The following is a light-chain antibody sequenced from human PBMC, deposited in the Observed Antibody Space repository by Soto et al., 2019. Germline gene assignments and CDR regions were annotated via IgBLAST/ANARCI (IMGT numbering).Light chain of an antibody. CDR3: QSYDNNNWV. CDR1: SGSIASNY. V-gene: IGLV6-57*02. Sequence: NFMLTQPHSVSDSLGKTVTISCTGSSGSIASNYVQWYQQRPGSAPTTVIYEDNQRPSGVPDRFSGSIDSSSNSASLTIFGLKTEDEADYYCQSYDNNNWVFGGGTKLTVL. J-gene: IGLJ3*02. CDR2: EDN.